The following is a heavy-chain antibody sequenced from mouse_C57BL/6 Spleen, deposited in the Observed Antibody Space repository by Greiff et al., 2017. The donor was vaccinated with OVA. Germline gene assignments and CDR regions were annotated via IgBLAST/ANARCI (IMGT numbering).Heavy chain of an antibody. Sequence: VHLVESGPGLVQPSQSLSITCTVSGFSLTSYGVHWVRQSPGKGLEWLGVIWRGGSTDYNAAFMSRLSITKDNSKSQVFFKMNSLQADDTAIYYCASLWEGDYAMDYWGQGTSVTVSS. CDR1: GFSLTSYG. V-gene: IGHV2-5*01. CDR3: ASLWEGDYAMDY. CDR2: IWRGGST. D-gene: IGHD6-1*01. J-gene: IGHJ4*01.